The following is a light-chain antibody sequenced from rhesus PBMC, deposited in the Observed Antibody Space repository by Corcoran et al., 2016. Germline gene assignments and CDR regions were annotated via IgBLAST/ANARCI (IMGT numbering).Light chain of an antibody. CDR1: QSVGYY. CDR3: QQSSNLWT. J-gene: IGKJ1*01. V-gene: IGKV3-24*04. Sequence: ETVVTQSPVTLALSPGERATLSCRASQSVGYYLAWYQQKPGQAPRLLIYGASSRATGIPDRFRGSGSGTDFTLTISSLEPEDVGVYYCQQSSNLWTFGQGTKVEIK. CDR2: GAS.